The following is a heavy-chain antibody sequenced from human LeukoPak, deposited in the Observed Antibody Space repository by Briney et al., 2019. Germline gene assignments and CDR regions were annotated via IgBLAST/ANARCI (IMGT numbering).Heavy chain of an antibody. CDR2: IIPILGIA. V-gene: IGHV1-69*04. CDR1: GGTFSSYA. Sequence: ASVKVSCKASGGTFSSYAISWVRQAPGQGLEWMGRIIPILGIANYAQKSQGRVTITADKSTSTAYMELSSLRSEDTAVYYCARAPIVVVVAASYYYYGMDVWGQGTTVTVSS. D-gene: IGHD2-15*01. CDR3: ARAPIVVVVAASYYYYGMDV. J-gene: IGHJ6*02.